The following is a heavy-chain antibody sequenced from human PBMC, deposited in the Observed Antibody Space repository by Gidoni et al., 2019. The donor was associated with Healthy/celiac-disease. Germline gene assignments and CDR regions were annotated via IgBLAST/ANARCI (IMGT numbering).Heavy chain of an antibody. CDR3: AKVYRSGWYYFDY. CDR1: GFTFDDYA. Sequence: EVQLVESGGGLVQPGRSLRLSCAASGFTFDDYAMHWVRQAPGKGLEWVSGISWNSGSIGYADSVKGRFTISRDNAKNSLYLQMNSLRAEDTALYYCAKVYRSGWYYFDYWGQGTLVTVSS. V-gene: IGHV3-9*01. D-gene: IGHD6-19*01. CDR2: ISWNSGSI. J-gene: IGHJ4*02.